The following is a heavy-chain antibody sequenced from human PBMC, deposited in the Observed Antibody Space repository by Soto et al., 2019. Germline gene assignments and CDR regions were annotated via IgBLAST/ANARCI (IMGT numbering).Heavy chain of an antibody. CDR3: AREEGVVAATGLGSEVFDP. V-gene: IGHV1-69*12. Sequence: QVQLVQSGAEVKKPGSSVKVSCKASGGTFSSYAISWVRQAPGQGLEWMGGIIPIFGTANYAQKFQGRVTITADESTSTAYMELSSLRSEDTAVYYCAREEGVVAATGLGSEVFDPWGQGTLVTVSS. CDR2: IIPIFGTA. J-gene: IGHJ5*02. D-gene: IGHD2-15*01. CDR1: GGTFSSYA.